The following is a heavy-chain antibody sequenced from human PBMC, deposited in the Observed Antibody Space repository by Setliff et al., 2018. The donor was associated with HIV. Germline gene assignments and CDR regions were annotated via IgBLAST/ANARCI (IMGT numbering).Heavy chain of an antibody. CDR1: GYSISTTNY. D-gene: IGHD1-26*01. CDR3: AREGWELASFDY. CDR2: IYHSGST. V-gene: IGHV4-38-2*02. J-gene: IGHJ4*02. Sequence: SETLSLTCAVSGYSISTTNYWGWIRQPPGKGLEWIGSIYHSGSTYYNPSLKSRVTLSLDTSKNQFSLKLSSVTAADTAVYYSAREGWELASFDYWGQGTLVTVTS.